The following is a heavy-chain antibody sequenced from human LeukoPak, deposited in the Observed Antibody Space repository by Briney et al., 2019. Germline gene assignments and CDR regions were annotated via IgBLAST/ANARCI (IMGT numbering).Heavy chain of an antibody. CDR2: IIAGNGNT. CDR1: GYTFTSYA. Sequence: ASVKVSCKASGYTFTSYAMHWVRQAPGQRLEWMGWIIAGNGNTKYSQKFQGRVTITRDTSASTAYMELSSLRSEDTAVYYCARGRAIAAAGTAWGYFDYWGQGTLVTVSS. V-gene: IGHV1-3*01. J-gene: IGHJ4*02. D-gene: IGHD6-13*01. CDR3: ARGRAIAAAGTAWGYFDY.